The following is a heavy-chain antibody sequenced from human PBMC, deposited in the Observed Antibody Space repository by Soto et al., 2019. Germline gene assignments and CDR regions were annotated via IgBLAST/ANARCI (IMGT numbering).Heavy chain of an antibody. D-gene: IGHD4-17*01. J-gene: IGHJ4*02. CDR2: ISGYSGNA. CDR1: GYIFSDYG. CDR3: AKRTSGTTWGESDY. V-gene: IGHV1-18*04. Sequence: QVQVMQSGAEVKKPGDSVKVSCKTSGYIFSDYGINWVRQAPGQGLAWMGWISGYSGNANLAQKFQGRVTMTTDKSTRTADMELRRLRSDDTAVYYCAKRTSGTTWGESDYWGQGTLVTVSS.